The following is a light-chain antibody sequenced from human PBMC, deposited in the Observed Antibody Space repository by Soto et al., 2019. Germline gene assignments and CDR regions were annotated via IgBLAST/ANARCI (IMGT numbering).Light chain of an antibody. CDR3: MQSTQLPPT. CDR2: EVS. V-gene: IGKV2D-29*02. J-gene: IGKJ5*01. CDR1: QSLLHITGETF. Sequence: DVVMTQTPLSLSVAPGQPASISCKSSQSLLHITGETFLFWYLQKPGQSPQLLIYEVSTRVSGVPDRFSGSGSGTDFTLEISRVETDDFGIYYCMQSTQLPPTFGQGTRLAIE.